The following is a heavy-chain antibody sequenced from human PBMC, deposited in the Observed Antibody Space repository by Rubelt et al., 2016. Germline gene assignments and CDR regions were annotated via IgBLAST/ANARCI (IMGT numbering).Heavy chain of an antibody. CDR2: INHSGST. CDR3: ARGLDSTKAGAD. J-gene: IGHJ4*02. Sequence: QVQLQQWGAGLLKPSETLSLTCAVYGGSFSGYYWSWIRQPPGKGLEWIGEINHSGSTNYNPSLKSRATISVDTPKNQFSLNLNSLTAADTDVYYCARGLDSTKAGADWGQGTLVTVSS. V-gene: IGHV4-34*01. D-gene: IGHD3-10*01. CDR1: GGSFSGYY.